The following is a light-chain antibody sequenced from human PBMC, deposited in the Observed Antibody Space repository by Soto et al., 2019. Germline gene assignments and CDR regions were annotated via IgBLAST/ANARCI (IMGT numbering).Light chain of an antibody. CDR3: LQYNDWRWA. Sequence: DIVLTQSPGTLSLSPGERATLSCRASQSVASTYLVWYQQKPGQAPRLLIYGASTRATGIPARFSGSGSGTEFTLTISSLQSEDFALYHCLQYNDWRWAFGQGTKVDIK. CDR1: QSVASTY. V-gene: IGKV3-15*01. CDR2: GAS. J-gene: IGKJ1*01.